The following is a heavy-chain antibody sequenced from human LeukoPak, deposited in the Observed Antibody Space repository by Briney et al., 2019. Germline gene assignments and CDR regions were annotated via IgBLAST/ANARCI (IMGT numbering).Heavy chain of an antibody. CDR1: GSTFANYW. J-gene: IGHJ6*03. CDR2: IYPGDSDT. V-gene: IGHV5-51*01. Sequence: PGESLKISCKGSGSTFANYWIGWVRPLPGKGLEWMGIIYPGDSDTKYSPSFQGQVTMSVDKSISTAYLQWSSLKASDTAMYYCARNIGFRGIAAAGTSYYYYMDVWGKGTTVTVSS. CDR3: ARNIGFRGIAAAGTSYYYYMDV. D-gene: IGHD6-13*01.